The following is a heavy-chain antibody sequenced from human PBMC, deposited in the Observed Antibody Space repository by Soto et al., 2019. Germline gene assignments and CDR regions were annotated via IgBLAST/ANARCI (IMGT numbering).Heavy chain of an antibody. CDR3: AKDQGGSSHPLPYFDY. D-gene: IGHD2-15*01. CDR2: ISGSGGST. CDR1: GFTFSSYA. Sequence: GGSLRLSCAASGFTFSSYAMSWVRRAPGKGLEWVSAISGSGGSTYYADSVKGRFTISRDNSKNTLYLQMNSLRAEDTAVYYCAKDQGGSSHPLPYFDYWGQGTLVTVSS. J-gene: IGHJ4*02. V-gene: IGHV3-23*01.